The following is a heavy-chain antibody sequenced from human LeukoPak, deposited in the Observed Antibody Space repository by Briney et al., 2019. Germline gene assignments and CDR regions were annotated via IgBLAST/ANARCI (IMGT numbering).Heavy chain of an antibody. D-gene: IGHD3-10*01. Sequence: PSETLSLTCTVSGGSISNYYWSWIRQPPGKGLEWIGFISYNESTNYNPSLKSRVTISVDTSKSQFSLKLSSVTAADTAVYYCARHYYGSGSYSVDFDYWGQGTLVTVSS. CDR2: ISYNEST. V-gene: IGHV4-59*08. CDR3: ARHYYGSGSYSVDFDY. J-gene: IGHJ4*02. CDR1: GGSISNYY.